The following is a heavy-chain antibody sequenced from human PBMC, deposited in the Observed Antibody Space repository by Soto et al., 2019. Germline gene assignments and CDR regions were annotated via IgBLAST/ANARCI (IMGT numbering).Heavy chain of an antibody. J-gene: IGHJ4*02. D-gene: IGHD2-15*01. CDR3: ARDGVDAGLYFDY. Sequence: EVQLVESGGGLVQPGGSLRLSCTASGFTFSSHWMCWVRQAPGKGLEWVATINQGGSEKYYVDSVKGRFTISRDNAKNSLYLPVNSLRVEDTAVYYCARDGVDAGLYFDYWGQGALVTVSS. CDR2: INQGGSEK. CDR1: GFTFSSHW. V-gene: IGHV3-7*01.